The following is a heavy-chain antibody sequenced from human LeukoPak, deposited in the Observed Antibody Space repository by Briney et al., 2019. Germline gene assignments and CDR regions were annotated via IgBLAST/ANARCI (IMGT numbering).Heavy chain of an antibody. J-gene: IGHJ3*02. V-gene: IGHV4-39*01. CDR3: ARRVQDKNAFDI. Sequence: PSETLSLTCTVSGGSISSSSYYWGWIRQPPGKGLEWIGSIYYSGSTYYNPSLKSRVTISVDTSKNQFSLKLSSVTAADTAVYYCARRVQDKNAFDIWGQGTMVTVSS. CDR2: IYYSGST. CDR1: GGSISSSSYY.